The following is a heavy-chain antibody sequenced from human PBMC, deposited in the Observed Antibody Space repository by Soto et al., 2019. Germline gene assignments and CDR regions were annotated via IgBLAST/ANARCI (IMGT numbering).Heavy chain of an antibody. D-gene: IGHD6-13*01. CDR3: ASARPYSSSWYGGYFDY. Sequence: QVQLVQSGAEVKKPGSSVKVSCKASGGTFSSYAISWVRQAPGQGLEWMGGIIPIYGRANYAQKFQGRVTIAADDSTSRDYMELSSLRAEDTAVYYCASARPYSSSWYGGYFDYWGQGTLVTVSS. CDR1: GGTFSSYA. V-gene: IGHV1-69*01. J-gene: IGHJ4*02. CDR2: IIPIYGRA.